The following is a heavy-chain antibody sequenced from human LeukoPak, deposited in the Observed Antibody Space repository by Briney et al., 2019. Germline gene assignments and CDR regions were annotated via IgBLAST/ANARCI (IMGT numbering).Heavy chain of an antibody. CDR3: ARRGYCSGGSCYSFDY. Sequence: SETLSLTCTVSGGSISGYYWSWIRQPPGQGMEYIGHIYYSGSTNYNPSLESRVTILVDTSKNQFSLRLSSVTAADTALYYCARRGYCSGGSCYSFDYWGQGTLVTVSS. J-gene: IGHJ4*02. V-gene: IGHV4-59*08. CDR1: GGSISGYY. CDR2: IYYSGST. D-gene: IGHD2-15*01.